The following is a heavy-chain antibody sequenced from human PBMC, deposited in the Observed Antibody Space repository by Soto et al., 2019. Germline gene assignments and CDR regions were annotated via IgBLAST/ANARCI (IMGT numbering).Heavy chain of an antibody. J-gene: IGHJ4*02. CDR1: GFSFNDYA. CDR2: ISSDGHHQ. D-gene: IGHD3-22*01. CDR3: SRGTYYPQSSGLHADY. V-gene: IGHV3-30*03. Sequence: QVQLVESGGGEVQPGGSLRVSCATSGFSFNDYAMYWVRQAPGQGLEWVAIISSDGHHQFYLDNLRGRLPVSRDNSKNTLNLQMNSLRPEDTAVYYCSRGTYYPQSSGLHADYWGPGTVVTVSS.